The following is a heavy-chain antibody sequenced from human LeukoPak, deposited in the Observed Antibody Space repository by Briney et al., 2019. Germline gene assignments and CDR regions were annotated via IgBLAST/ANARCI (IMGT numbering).Heavy chain of an antibody. CDR2: IFHSGST. CDR3: ARGAVGSGGSSVYYYMEV. J-gene: IGHJ6*03. V-gene: IGHV4-4*02. D-gene: IGHD6-19*01. Sequence: PSETLSLTCAVSDGSITNNNWWSWVRQPPGKGLEWIGEIFHSGSTKYNPSLKSRVTISVDKSKNQFSLKLSSVTAADTAVYYCARGAVGSGGSSVYYYMEVWGKGTTVTVS. CDR1: DGSITNNNW.